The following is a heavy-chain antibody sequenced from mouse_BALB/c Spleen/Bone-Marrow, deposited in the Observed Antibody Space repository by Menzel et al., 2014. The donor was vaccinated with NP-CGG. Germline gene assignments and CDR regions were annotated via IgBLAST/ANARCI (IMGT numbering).Heavy chain of an antibody. CDR1: GFTFSSNG. V-gene: IGHV5-6*01. CDR2: ISTGGSQT. D-gene: IGHD2-3*01. J-gene: IGHJ1*01. CDR3: ARRGYDNSYWYFGV. Sequence: EVHLVESGGDLVKPGGSLKLSCAASGFTFSSNGMSWVRQTPDKRLEWVATISTGGSQTYYTDSVKGRFTISRDNAKNTLYLQMSSLKSEDSAIYYCARRGYDNSYWYFGVWGAGTTVTVSS.